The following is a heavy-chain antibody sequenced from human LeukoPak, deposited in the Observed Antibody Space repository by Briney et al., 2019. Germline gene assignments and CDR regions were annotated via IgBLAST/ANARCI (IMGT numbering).Heavy chain of an antibody. J-gene: IGHJ6*03. CDR3: AKRARKAAGYYCYMDV. CDR1: GFTFSSYA. Sequence: PGGSLRLSCAASGFTFSSYAMTWVRQAPGKGLEWVSGISGSGGSTYYADSVKGRFTISRDNSKNTLYLQMNSLRAEDTAVYYCAKRARKAAGYYCYMDVWGKGTTVTVSS. D-gene: IGHD2-15*01. V-gene: IGHV3-23*01. CDR2: ISGSGGST.